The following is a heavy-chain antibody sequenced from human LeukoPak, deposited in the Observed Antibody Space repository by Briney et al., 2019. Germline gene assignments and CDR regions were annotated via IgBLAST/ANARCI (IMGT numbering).Heavy chain of an antibody. CDR1: GGSISGYY. CDR3: TRDTTMIRGATGLDY. CDR2: IYYSGNT. J-gene: IGHJ4*02. D-gene: IGHD3-10*01. Sequence: PSETLSLTCTVSGGSISGYYLSWIRQPPGKGLEWIGYIYYSGNTNYNPSLKSRVTISVDTSKNQFSLKLSSVTAADTAVYYCTRDTTMIRGATGLDYWGQGTLVTVSS. V-gene: IGHV4-59*01.